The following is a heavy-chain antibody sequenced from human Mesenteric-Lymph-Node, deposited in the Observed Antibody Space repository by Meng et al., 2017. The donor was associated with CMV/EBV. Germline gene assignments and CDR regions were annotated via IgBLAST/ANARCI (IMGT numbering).Heavy chain of an antibody. Sequence: TFTSYYMHWVRQAPGQGLEWMGIINPSGGSTSYAQKFQGRVTMTRDTSTSTVYMELSSLRSEDTAVYYCARELDLGYCSGGSCSPIDYWGQGTLVTVSS. CDR2: INPSGGST. CDR1: TFTSYY. J-gene: IGHJ4*02. CDR3: ARELDLGYCSGGSCSPIDY. D-gene: IGHD2-15*01. V-gene: IGHV1-46*01.